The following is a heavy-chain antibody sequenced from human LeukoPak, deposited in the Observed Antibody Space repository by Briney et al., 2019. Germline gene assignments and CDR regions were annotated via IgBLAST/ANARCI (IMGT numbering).Heavy chain of an antibody. Sequence: GGSLRLSCAASEFAFSSYNMNWVRQAPGQGLEWVSSISSSSKYIYYADSVKGRFTISRDNAKNSLYLQMNSLRAEDTAVYYCAREPFWSGYYSNLHFDYWGQGTLVTASS. V-gene: IGHV3-21*01. CDR3: AREPFWSGYYSNLHFDY. CDR1: EFAFSSYN. J-gene: IGHJ4*02. CDR2: ISSSSKYI. D-gene: IGHD3-3*01.